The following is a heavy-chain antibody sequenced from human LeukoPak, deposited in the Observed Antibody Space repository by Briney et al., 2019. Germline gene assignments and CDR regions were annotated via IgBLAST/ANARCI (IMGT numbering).Heavy chain of an antibody. CDR3: ARSLGAIGDNGAFDI. V-gene: IGHV3-30*03. CDR2: ISYDGSNK. Sequence: GGSLRLSCAASGFTFSSYGMHWVRQAPGKGLEWVAVISYDGSNKYYADSVKGRFTISRDNSKNTPYLQMNSLRAEDTAVYYCARSLGAIGDNGAFDIWGQGTMVTVSS. CDR1: GFTFSSYG. J-gene: IGHJ3*02. D-gene: IGHD1-26*01.